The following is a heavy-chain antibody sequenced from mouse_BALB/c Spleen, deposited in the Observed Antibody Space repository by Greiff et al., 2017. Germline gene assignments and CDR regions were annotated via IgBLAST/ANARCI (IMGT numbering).Heavy chain of an antibody. CDR3: ARGGTTATDYFDY. J-gene: IGHJ2*01. CDR2: IDPENGNT. CDR1: GFNIKDYY. Sequence: EVKLQQSGAELVRPGALVKLSCKASGFNIKDYYMHWVKQRPEQGLEWIGWIDPENGNTIYDPKFQGKASITADTSSNTAYLQLSSLTSEDTAVYYCARGGTTATDYFDYWGQGTTLTVSS. V-gene: IGHV14-1*02. D-gene: IGHD1-2*01.